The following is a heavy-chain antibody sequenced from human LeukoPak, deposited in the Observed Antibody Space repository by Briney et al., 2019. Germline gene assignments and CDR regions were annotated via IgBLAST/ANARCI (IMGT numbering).Heavy chain of an antibody. V-gene: IGHV4-34*01. CDR2: INHSGST. J-gene: IGHJ6*02. CDR1: GGSFSGYY. Sequence: PSETLSLTCAVYGGSFSGYYWSWIRQPPGKGLEWIGEINHSGSTNYNPSLKSRVTISVDTSKNQFSLKLSSVTAADTAVYYCARGIVVVPAARIVYGMDVWGQGTTVTVSS. D-gene: IGHD2-2*01. CDR3: ARGIVVVPAARIVYGMDV.